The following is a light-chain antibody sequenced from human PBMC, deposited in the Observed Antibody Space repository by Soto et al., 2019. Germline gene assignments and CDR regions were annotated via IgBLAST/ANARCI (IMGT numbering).Light chain of an antibody. V-gene: IGLV2-23*01. CDR2: EAT. CDR3: CAYAGSGTVV. CDR1: SSDVGSYNL. Sequence: QSALTQPASVSGSPEQSITISCTGTSSDVGSYNLVSWYQQHPGKAPKVMIYEATKRPSGVSNRFSGSKSGNTASLTISGLQPEDEADYYCCAYAGSGTVVFGGGTKLTV. J-gene: IGLJ3*02.